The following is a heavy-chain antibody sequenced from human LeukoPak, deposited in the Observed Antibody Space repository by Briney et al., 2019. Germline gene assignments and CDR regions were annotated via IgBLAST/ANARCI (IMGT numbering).Heavy chain of an antibody. CDR3: ANRDDNNDYTGRVAFDI. Sequence: GGSLRLSCAASGFTFRSYAMSWVRQAPGKGPEWVSSISGSGYSTYYIDSVKGRFTISRDNSKNTLDLQIKSLRAEDTAVYYCANRDDNNDYTGRVAFDIWGRGTMVTVSS. CDR1: GFTFRSYA. CDR2: ISGSGYST. D-gene: IGHD3-16*01. V-gene: IGHV3-23*01. J-gene: IGHJ3*02.